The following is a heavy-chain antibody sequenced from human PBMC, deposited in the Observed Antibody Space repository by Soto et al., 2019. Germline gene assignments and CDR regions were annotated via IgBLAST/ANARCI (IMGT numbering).Heavy chain of an antibody. CDR2: VYWDDDK. Sequence: QITLKESGPTLVKPTQTLTLTCTFSGFSLSTRGAGVGWIRQPPGKALQWLALVYWDDDKRYSPSLKRRLTITKDTSKNQVVLTMTNMDPVDTATYYCAHPTFYGSGSFYFDYWGQGTLVTVSS. D-gene: IGHD3-10*01. CDR1: GFSLSTRGAG. J-gene: IGHJ4*02. CDR3: AHPTFYGSGSFYFDY. V-gene: IGHV2-5*02.